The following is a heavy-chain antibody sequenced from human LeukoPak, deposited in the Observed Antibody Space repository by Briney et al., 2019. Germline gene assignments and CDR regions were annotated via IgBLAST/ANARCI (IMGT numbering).Heavy chain of an antibody. J-gene: IGHJ4*02. V-gene: IGHV1-2*02. D-gene: IGHD2-21*02. CDR3: ARGKTMVYCGGDCYRFDN. CDR1: GYTFSGYY. CDR2: INPNSGGT. Sequence: ASVKVSCKASGYTFSGYYMHWVRQAPGQGLEWVGWINPNSGGTNYAQKFQGRVTMTRDTSISTAYMGLSRLLSGDTAVYYCARGKTMVYCGGDCYRFDNWGQGTLVTVSS.